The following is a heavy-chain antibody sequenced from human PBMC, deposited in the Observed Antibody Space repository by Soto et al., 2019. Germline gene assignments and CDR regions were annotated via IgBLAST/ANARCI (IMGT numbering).Heavy chain of an antibody. J-gene: IGHJ4*02. Sequence: SETLSLTCGVYGGSFRNYYWIWVRQPPGKGLEWIGEVNHSGEATYNPSLQSRITISLDTSNNQFSLKMTSVTAADTAVYYCARIRGEYYDSSGYYFDYWGQGALVTVSS. CDR2: VNHSGEA. CDR3: ARIRGEYYDSSGYYFDY. CDR1: GGSFRNYY. D-gene: IGHD3-22*01. V-gene: IGHV4-34*01.